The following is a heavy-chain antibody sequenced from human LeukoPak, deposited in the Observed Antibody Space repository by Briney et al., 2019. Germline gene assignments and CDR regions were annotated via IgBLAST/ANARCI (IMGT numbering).Heavy chain of an antibody. Sequence: PSETLSLTCAVYGGSFSGYYWSWIRQPPGKGLEWIGVMNHSGSTNYNPSLKSRVTISVDTSKNQFSLRLSSVTAADTAVYYCARQKLWFGPQYYFDYWGQGTLVTVSS. CDR3: ARQKLWFGPQYYFDY. CDR2: MNHSGST. J-gene: IGHJ4*02. CDR1: GGSFSGYY. V-gene: IGHV4-34*01. D-gene: IGHD3-10*01.